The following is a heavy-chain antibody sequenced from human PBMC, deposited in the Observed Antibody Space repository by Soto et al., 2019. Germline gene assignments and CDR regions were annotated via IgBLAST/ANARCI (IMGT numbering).Heavy chain of an antibody. Sequence: QVQLVQSGAEVKKPGASVKVSCKTSGYTFTNYALHWVRQAPGQRLEWMGWINAGNGNTKYSQKFQGRGTITRDTFASTAYMELSSLRSEDTAVYYCARAGLFCGGDCYSYWYFDLWGRGTLVTVSS. D-gene: IGHD2-21*02. CDR2: INAGNGNT. CDR3: ARAGLFCGGDCYSYWYFDL. CDR1: GYTFTNYA. J-gene: IGHJ2*01. V-gene: IGHV1-3*01.